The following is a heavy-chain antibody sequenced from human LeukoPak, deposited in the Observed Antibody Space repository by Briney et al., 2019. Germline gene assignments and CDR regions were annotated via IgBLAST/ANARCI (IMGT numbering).Heavy chain of an antibody. D-gene: IGHD6-13*01. CDR2: ISYDGSNK. Sequence: GGSLRLSCAASGFTFSSYAMHWVRQAPGKGLEWVAVISYDGSNKYYADSVKGRFTISRDNSKNTLYLQMNSLRAEDTAVYYCATRAPYSSSWSFNYWGQGTLVTVSS. CDR1: GFTFSSYA. J-gene: IGHJ4*02. CDR3: ATRAPYSSSWSFNY. V-gene: IGHV3-30-3*01.